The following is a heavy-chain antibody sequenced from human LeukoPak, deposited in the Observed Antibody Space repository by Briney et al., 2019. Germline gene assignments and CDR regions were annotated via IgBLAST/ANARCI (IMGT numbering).Heavy chain of an antibody. D-gene: IGHD6-19*01. V-gene: IGHV3-30*04. Sequence: GGSLRLSCAVSGFTVSGNYMSWIRQGPGKGLEWVAVISYDGSNKYYADSVKGRFTISRDNSKNTLYLQMNSLRAEDTAVYYCARERIGYSSGWGLDYWGQGTLVTVSS. CDR2: ISYDGSNK. CDR1: GFTVSGNY. CDR3: ARERIGYSSGWGLDY. J-gene: IGHJ4*02.